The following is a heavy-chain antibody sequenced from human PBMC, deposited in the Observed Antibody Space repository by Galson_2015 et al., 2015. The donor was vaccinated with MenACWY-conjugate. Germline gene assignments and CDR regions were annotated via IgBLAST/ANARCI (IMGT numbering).Heavy chain of an antibody. CDR2: ISGSGGST. D-gene: IGHD3-22*01. CDR3: AKYGSLGVSSGYYGDGYYYYGMDV. V-gene: IGHV3-23*01. J-gene: IGHJ6*02. CDR1: GFTFSSYA. Sequence: SLRLSCAASGFTFSSYAMSWVRQAPGKGLEWVSAISGSGGSTYYADSVKGRFTISRDNSKNTLYLQMNSLRAEDTAVYYCAKYGSLGVSSGYYGDGYYYYGMDVWGQGTTVTVSS.